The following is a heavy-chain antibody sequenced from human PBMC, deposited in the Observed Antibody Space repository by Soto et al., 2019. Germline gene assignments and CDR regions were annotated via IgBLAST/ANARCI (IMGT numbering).Heavy chain of an antibody. CDR3: AREGTRTAFSS. J-gene: IGHJ5*02. V-gene: IGHV4-61*01. CDR2: VYHTGRT. CDR1: GGSFKSGSYS. Sequence: QVQLQESGPGLVKPSETLSLTCTVSGGSFKSGSYSWSWIRQPPGKGLEWIGYVYHTGRTSYNPSLKSRVSISMDTSKNQFSLNLDSVTAADTAVYFCAREGTRTAFSSWGQGTLVTVSS. D-gene: IGHD2-2*01.